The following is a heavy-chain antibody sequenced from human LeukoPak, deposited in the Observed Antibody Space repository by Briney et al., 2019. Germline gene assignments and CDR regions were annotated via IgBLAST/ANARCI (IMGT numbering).Heavy chain of an antibody. V-gene: IGHV4-59*01. CDR1: GGSISSDY. Sequence: SETLSLTCSVSGGSISSDYWSWIRQPPGKGLEWIGYIYYSGSTNYNPSLKSRVTTSVDTSKNQFSLKLSSVTAADTAVYYCARATGDYWGQGTLVTVSS. J-gene: IGHJ4*02. CDR3: ARATGDY. CDR2: IYYSGST.